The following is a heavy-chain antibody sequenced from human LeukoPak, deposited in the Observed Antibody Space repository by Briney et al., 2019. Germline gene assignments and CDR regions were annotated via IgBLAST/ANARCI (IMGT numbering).Heavy chain of an antibody. V-gene: IGHV4-4*07. CDR1: GGSISSYY. CDR2: IYTRGST. D-gene: IGHD5-18*01. Sequence: PSETLSLTCTVSGGSISSYYGSWIRQPAGEGREWMGRIYTRGSTTYNPSLKGRVTMSVETSKKQCSLKLTSGAAADPAVYYCARAVRDSYGYTLFDYWGHGTLVTASS. CDR3: ARAVRDSYGYTLFDY. J-gene: IGHJ4*01.